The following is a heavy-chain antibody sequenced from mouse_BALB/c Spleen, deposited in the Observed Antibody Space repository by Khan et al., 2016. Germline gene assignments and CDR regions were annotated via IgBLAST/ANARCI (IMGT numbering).Heavy chain of an antibody. Sequence: LVESGPELKKPGETVKISCKASGYTFTNYGMNWVKQAPGKGLKWMGWINTYTGEPTYADDFKGRFAFSLETSASTAYLQINNLKNEDMATYFCARVAYYGNSYYAMDYWGQGTSVTVSS. D-gene: IGHD2-10*01. J-gene: IGHJ4*01. CDR2: INTYTGEP. CDR1: GYTFTNYG. V-gene: IGHV9-1*02. CDR3: ARVAYYGNSYYAMDY.